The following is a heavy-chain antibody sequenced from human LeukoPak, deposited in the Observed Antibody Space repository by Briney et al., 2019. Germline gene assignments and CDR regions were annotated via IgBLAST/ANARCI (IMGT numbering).Heavy chain of an antibody. CDR2: IKQDGREK. CDR3: AREAQWELLGGGFDP. V-gene: IGHV3-7*01. D-gene: IGHD1-26*01. CDR1: GFTFSNYW. Sequence: GGSLRLSCAASGFTFSNYWMSWVRQRPGKGLEWVANIKQDGREKYYVDSVKGRFTISRDNTKKSLSLQMNSLRDEDTAVYYCAREAQWELLGGGFDPWGQGTLVTVSS. J-gene: IGHJ5*02.